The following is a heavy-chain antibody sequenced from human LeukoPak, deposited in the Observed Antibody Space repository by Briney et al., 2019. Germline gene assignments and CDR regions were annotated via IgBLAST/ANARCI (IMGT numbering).Heavy chain of an antibody. J-gene: IGHJ3*02. D-gene: IGHD3-22*01. V-gene: IGHV5-51*01. CDR3: ARRMDQIHKAKDSSVDAFDI. CDR2: IYPGDSDT. CDR1: GYSFTSYW. Sequence: GESLKISCKGSGYSFTSYWIGWVRQMPGKGLEWMGIIYPGDSDTRYSPSFRGQVTISADKSISTAYLQWSSLKASDTAMYYCARRMDQIHKAKDSSVDAFDIWGQGTMVTVSS.